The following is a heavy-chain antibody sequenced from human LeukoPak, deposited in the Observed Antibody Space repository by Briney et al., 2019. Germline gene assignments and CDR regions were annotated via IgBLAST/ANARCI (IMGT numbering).Heavy chain of an antibody. Sequence: GGSLRLSCAVSGFTFSSYTMNWVRLAPGKGLEWVSSISASSSSIFYADTFKGRFTISRDNAKNSLYPQIHSLRAEDTAVYYCARDDRGGVYFDYWGQGTLVTVSS. V-gene: IGHV3-21*01. J-gene: IGHJ4*02. CDR3: ARDDRGGVYFDY. D-gene: IGHD3-22*01. CDR1: GFTFSSYT. CDR2: ISASSSSI.